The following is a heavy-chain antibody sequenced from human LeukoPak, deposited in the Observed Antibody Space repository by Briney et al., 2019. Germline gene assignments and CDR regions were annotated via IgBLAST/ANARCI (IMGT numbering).Heavy chain of an antibody. J-gene: IGHJ5*02. CDR1: GYSFTNYW. CDR3: AKTIASLGSGARYFDP. CDR2: MHPGESEI. D-gene: IGHD5/OR15-5a*01. Sequence: GESLRISCKASGYSFTNYWIARVRQKPGKGLEWMGIMHPGESEINYSPSFEGQVTISADTSISTAYLEWYSLKASDSAIYYCAKTIASLGSGARYFDPWGQGTMITVSS. V-gene: IGHV5-51*01.